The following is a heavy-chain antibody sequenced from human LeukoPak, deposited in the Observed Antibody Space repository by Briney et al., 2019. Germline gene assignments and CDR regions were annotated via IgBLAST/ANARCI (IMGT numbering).Heavy chain of an antibody. CDR1: GFTFSSYS. CDR3: ASGAQYYYGLDV. CDR2: ISSSSDYI. D-gene: IGHD3-10*01. V-gene: IGHV3-21*01. Sequence: PGGSLRLSCAASGFTFSSYSMNWVRQAPGKGLEWVSSISSSSDYIYYTDSVKGRFTISRDNARNSLYLQMNSLRAEDAAVYYCASGAQYYYGLDVWGRGTTVTVSS. J-gene: IGHJ6*02.